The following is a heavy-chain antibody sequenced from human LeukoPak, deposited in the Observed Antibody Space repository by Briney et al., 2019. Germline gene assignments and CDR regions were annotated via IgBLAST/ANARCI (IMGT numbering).Heavy chain of an antibody. CDR2: IYYSGST. Sequence: SETLSLTCTVSGGSISSYYWSWIRQPPGKGLEWIGYIYYSGSTNYNPSLKSRVTISVDTSKNQFSLKLSSVTAADTAVYYCARGYSSSWIFDYWGQGTLVTVSS. CDR1: GGSISSYY. CDR3: ARGYSSSWIFDY. V-gene: IGHV4-59*01. D-gene: IGHD6-13*01. J-gene: IGHJ4*02.